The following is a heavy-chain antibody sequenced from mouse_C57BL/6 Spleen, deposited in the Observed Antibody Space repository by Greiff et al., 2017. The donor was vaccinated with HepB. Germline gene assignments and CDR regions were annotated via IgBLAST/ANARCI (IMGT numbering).Heavy chain of an antibody. D-gene: IGHD2-10*01. V-gene: IGHV1-72*01. CDR2: IDPNSGGT. J-gene: IGHJ2*01. Sequence: QVQLKQPGAELVKPGASVKLSCKASGYTFTSYWMHWVKQRPGRGLEWIGRIDPNSGGTKYNEKFKSKATLTVDKPASTAYMQLSSLTSEDSAVYYCARPSYYGKKEHYFDYWGQGTTLTVSS. CDR1: GYTFTSYW. CDR3: ARPSYYGKKEHYFDY.